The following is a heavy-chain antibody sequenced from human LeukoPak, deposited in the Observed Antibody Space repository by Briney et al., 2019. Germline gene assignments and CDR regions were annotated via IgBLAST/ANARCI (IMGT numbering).Heavy chain of an antibody. Sequence: QSGGSLRLSCAASGFTFSPHAMHWVRQAPGKGLKWVAVISSDGSDKYYADSVQGRFTISRDNSKNTLYLQMNSLTAEDTAVYYCARDPRGAANFDYWGQGTLVTVSS. J-gene: IGHJ4*02. V-gene: IGHV3-30-3*01. CDR1: GFTFSPHA. CDR3: ARDPRGAANFDY. D-gene: IGHD1-26*01. CDR2: ISSDGSDK.